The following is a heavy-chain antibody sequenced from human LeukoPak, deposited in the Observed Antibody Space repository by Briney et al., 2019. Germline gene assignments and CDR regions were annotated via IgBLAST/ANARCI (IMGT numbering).Heavy chain of an antibody. V-gene: IGHV4-39*07. Sequence: SETLSLTCTVSGGSISSGGSYWGWIRQPPGRGLEWIGSIYYSGITYYNPSLKSRVTISVDTSKNQFSLKLSSVTAADTAVYYCARRSRIAAAGTHLYWLFDPWGQGTLVTVSS. D-gene: IGHD6-13*01. CDR2: IYYSGIT. CDR1: GGSISSGGSY. J-gene: IGHJ5*02. CDR3: ARRSRIAAAGTHLYWLFDP.